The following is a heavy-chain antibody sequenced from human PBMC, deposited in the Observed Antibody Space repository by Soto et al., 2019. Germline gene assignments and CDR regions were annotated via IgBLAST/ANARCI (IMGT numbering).Heavy chain of an antibody. Sequence: GGSLRLSCAASGFTFSNAWMSWVRQAPGKGLEWVGRIKSKTDGGTTDYAAPVKGRFTISRDDSKNTLYLQMNSLKTEDTAVYYCTTFYDSSGYDAFDIWGQGTMVTVSS. D-gene: IGHD3-22*01. CDR1: GFTFSNAW. CDR2: IKSKTDGGTT. V-gene: IGHV3-15*01. CDR3: TTFYDSSGYDAFDI. J-gene: IGHJ3*02.